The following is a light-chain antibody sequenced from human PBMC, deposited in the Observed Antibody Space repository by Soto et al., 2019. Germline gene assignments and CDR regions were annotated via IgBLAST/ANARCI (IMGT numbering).Light chain of an antibody. J-gene: IGKJ3*01. CDR3: QQYDDLPPFT. V-gene: IGKV1-33*01. CDR1: HDISEN. CDR2: DAS. Sequence: DIQMTQSPSSLSASVGDRVSITCQASHDISENLNWYQQKPGKAPKLLISDASTLETGVPLRFTGGGSGTHFTLTINTLQPEDAATYYCQQYDDLPPFTFGPGTTVNIK.